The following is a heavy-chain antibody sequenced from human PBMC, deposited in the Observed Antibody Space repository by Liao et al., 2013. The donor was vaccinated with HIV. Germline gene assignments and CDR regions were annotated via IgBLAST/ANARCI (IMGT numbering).Heavy chain of an antibody. D-gene: IGHD5-24*01. CDR2: VSTSGSA. V-gene: IGHV4-4*07. CDR1: GGSISGYN. J-gene: IGHJ4*02. Sequence: QVRLQESGPGLVKPSETLSLTCTVSGGSISGYNWSWVRQTAGKGLEWIGRVSTSGSATYSPSLKNRVTMSVDTSKNQFSLNLNSVTAADTAVYYCAKDRGDGYSLDYFDLWGQGTLVTVSS. CDR3: AKDRGDGYSLDYFDL.